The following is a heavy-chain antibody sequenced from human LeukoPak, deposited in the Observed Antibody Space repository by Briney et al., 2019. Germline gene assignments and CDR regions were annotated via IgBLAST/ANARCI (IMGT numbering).Heavy chain of an antibody. J-gene: IGHJ4*01. D-gene: IGHD6-19*01. V-gene: IGHV3-23*01. Sequence: GGSLRLSCAASGFTFSNSAMSWVRQAPGKGLEWVPTLSGSGITTYYADSVKGRFTISRDNSKNTLYLQMNSLRAEDTAVYYCAKGIYSSGWSYFDYWGHGTLVTVPS. CDR1: GFTFSNSA. CDR2: LSGSGITT. CDR3: AKGIYSSGWSYFDY.